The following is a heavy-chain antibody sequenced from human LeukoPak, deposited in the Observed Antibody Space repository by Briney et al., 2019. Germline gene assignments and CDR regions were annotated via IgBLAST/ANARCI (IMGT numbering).Heavy chain of an antibody. V-gene: IGHV4-34*01. J-gene: IGHJ5*02. CDR3: ARGTSFDP. CDR1: GGSFSGYY. Sequence: SETLSLTCAVYGGSFSGYYWSWIRQPPGKGLEWIGEINHSGSTNYNPSLKSRVTISVDTSKNQFSLKLSSVTAADTAVYYCARGTSFDPWGQGTLVTVSS. CDR2: INHSGST.